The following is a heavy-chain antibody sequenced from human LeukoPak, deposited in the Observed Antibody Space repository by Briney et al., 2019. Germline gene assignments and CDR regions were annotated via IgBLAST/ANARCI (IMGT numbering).Heavy chain of an antibody. D-gene: IGHD5-18*01. CDR2: ISSSSSTI. CDR1: GFTFSSYS. V-gene: IGHV3-48*01. Sequence: GGFLRLSCAACGFTFSSYSMNWVRQAPGKGLEWVSYISSSSSTIYYADSVKGRFTISRDNANNSLYLQMNSLRAEDKAVYDYPSSLVGYSYEPYYFDYWGQGTLVTVSS. J-gene: IGHJ4*02. CDR3: PSSLVGYSYEPYYFDY.